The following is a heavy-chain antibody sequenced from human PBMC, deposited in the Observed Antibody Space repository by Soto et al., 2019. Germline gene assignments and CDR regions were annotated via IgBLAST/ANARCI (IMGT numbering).Heavy chain of an antibody. J-gene: IGHJ4*02. CDR3: ARGRYGDY. CDR1: GYTFTSYG. CDR2: ISAHNGNT. Sequence: QVHLVQSGAEVKKPGASVKVSCKASGYTFTSYGITWVRQAPGQGLEWMGWISAHNGNTAYAQKCERRVIVTRDTSTSPAYMELRSLRSDGTAGDYCARGRYGDYWGQGALVTVSS. D-gene: IGHD1-1*01. V-gene: IGHV1-18*01.